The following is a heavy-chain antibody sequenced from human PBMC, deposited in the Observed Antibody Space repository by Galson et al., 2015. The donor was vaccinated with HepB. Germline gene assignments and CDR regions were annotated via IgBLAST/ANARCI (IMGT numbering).Heavy chain of an antibody. CDR3: AKPQDAYNIRGAYDI. Sequence: SLRLSCAASGFMFSNYAMHWVRQAPGKGPGWVAVISFDGSNKFYADSVKGRFTISRDSSKNTLYLQMNSLTTEDTAVYYCAKPQDAYNIRGAYDIWGQGTTVTVSS. CDR1: GFMFSNYA. V-gene: IGHV3-30*18. CDR2: ISFDGSNK. D-gene: IGHD5-24*01. J-gene: IGHJ3*02.